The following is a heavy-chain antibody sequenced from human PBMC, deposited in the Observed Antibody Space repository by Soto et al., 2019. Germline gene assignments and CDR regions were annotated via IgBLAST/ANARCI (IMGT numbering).Heavy chain of an antibody. J-gene: IGHJ4*02. Sequence: GGSLEICCAASGVTVCSYAVSWVRQAPGKGLEWVSAISAGAVATNYADSVKGRFTISRDNSKNTLYLQMNSLRAEDTAVYYCAKGRESSGSYRPFDYWGQGALVTV. D-gene: IGHD3-22*01. CDR3: AKGRESSGSYRPFDY. V-gene: IGHV3-23*01. CDR1: GVTVCSYA. CDR2: ISAGAVAT.